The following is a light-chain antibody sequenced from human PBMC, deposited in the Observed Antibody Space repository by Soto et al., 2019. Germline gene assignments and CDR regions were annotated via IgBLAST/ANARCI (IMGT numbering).Light chain of an antibody. V-gene: IGKV1-5*01. CDR2: DGY. CDR1: QSVSSR. Sequence: DIQMTQSPFTLSASVGDRVTITCRASQSVSSRLAWHQQKPGKAPKVLIYDGYNLKSGVPLRFSGSGSGTEFTLTISSLQPDDFATYYCQQYNSYPWTFGKGTKVDIK. CDR3: QQYNSYPWT. J-gene: IGKJ1*01.